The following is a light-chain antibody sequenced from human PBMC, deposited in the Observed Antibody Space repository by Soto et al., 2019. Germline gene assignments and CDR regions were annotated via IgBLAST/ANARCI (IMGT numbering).Light chain of an antibody. J-gene: IGKJ4*01. CDR2: DAS. V-gene: IGKV3-11*01. Sequence: EIVLTQSPATLSLSPGERTTLSCRTSTSVSSYLAWYQQKPGQAPRLLIYDASNRATGVPARFSGSGSGTDFTLTISNLEPEDFAVYYCQQRSNWPLTFGGGTKVEIK. CDR3: QQRSNWPLT. CDR1: TSVSSY.